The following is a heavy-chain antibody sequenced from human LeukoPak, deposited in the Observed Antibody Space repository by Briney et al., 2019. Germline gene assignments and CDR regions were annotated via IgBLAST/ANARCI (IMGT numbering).Heavy chain of an antibody. CDR1: VYTFIGYY. Sequence: ASVKVSFQASVYTFIGYYMHWVRQAPGQGLEWMGLINPNSGGTNYAQKVQSRVTMTRGTSIRTAYMELSRLRSDDTAVYYCARDIKTGDWSAFDIWGQGTMVTVSS. J-gene: IGHJ3*02. V-gene: IGHV1-2*02. D-gene: IGHD2-21*02. CDR2: INPNSGGT. CDR3: ARDIKTGDWSAFDI.